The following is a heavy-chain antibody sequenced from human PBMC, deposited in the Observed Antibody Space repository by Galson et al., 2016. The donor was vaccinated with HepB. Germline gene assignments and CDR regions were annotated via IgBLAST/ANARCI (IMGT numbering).Heavy chain of an antibody. CDR2: VYWDGEE. V-gene: IGHV2-5*02. CDR3: ARRQVVSHTGFFDS. CDR1: GFGLNTHGVG. Sequence: PALVKPTQTLTLTCTLSGFGLNTHGVGVAWIRQPPGKALEWLALVYWDGEERYNPSLKSRLTIPRYTSKNQVVVTMTDMQPVDAGTYFCARRQVVSHTGFFDSWGQGALVTVSS. D-gene: IGHD5-12*01. J-gene: IGHJ4*02.